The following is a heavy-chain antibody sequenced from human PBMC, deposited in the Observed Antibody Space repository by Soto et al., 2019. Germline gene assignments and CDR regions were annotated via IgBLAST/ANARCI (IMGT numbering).Heavy chain of an antibody. V-gene: IGHV3-30-3*01. CDR2: ISYDGSNK. J-gene: IGHJ5*02. CDR3: ASVIAAAGSNWFDP. CDR1: GFTFSSYA. Sequence: PGGSLRLSCAASGFTFSSYAMHWVRQAPGKGLEWVAVISYDGSNKYYADSVKGRFTISRDNAKNSLYLQMNSLRAEDTAVYYCASVIAAAGSNWFDPWGQGTLVTVSS. D-gene: IGHD6-13*01.